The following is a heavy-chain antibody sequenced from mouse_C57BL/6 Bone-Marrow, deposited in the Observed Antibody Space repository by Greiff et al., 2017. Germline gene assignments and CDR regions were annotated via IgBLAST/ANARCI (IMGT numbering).Heavy chain of an antibody. CDR1: GYTFTSYW. V-gene: IGHV1-64*01. CDR2: IHPNSGST. J-gene: IGHJ2*01. CDR3: ARSKGFDY. Sequence: QVQLQQPGAELVKPGASVKLSCKASGYTFTSYWMHWVKQRPGQGLEWIGMIHPNSGSTNYNEKFKGKATLTADKSSSTAYMQFSSLTSEDSAIYYCARSKGFDYWGQGTTLTVSS.